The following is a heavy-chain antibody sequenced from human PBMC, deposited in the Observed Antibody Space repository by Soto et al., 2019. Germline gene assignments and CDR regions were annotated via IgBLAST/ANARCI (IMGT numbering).Heavy chain of an antibody. J-gene: IGHJ6*02. CDR1: GYTFTSYG. Sequence: GASVKVSCKASGYTFTSYGISWVRQAPGQGLEWMGWISAYNGNTNYAQKLQGRVTMTTDTSTSTAYMELRSLRSDDTTVYYCARDYFSDFSGYYYYGMDVWGQGTTVTVSS. CDR2: ISAYNGNT. CDR3: ARDYFSDFSGYYYYGMDV. D-gene: IGHD3-9*01. V-gene: IGHV1-18*01.